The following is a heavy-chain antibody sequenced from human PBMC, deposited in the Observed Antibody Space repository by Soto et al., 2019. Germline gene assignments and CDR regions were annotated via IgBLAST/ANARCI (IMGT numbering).Heavy chain of an antibody. CDR1: GFTVSSYA. CDR3: AKALRFTFTTGYYMDV. CDR2: ISGSGST. J-gene: IGHJ6*03. Sequence: EVQLLESGGGLVQPGGSLRLSCAASGFTVSSYAMSWVRQAPGKGLEWVSVISGSGSTYSADSVKDRFTISRDSSKNTVYLQMNSPRAEDTAVYYCAKALRFTFTTGYYMDVWGRGTTVTVSS. V-gene: IGHV3-23*01. D-gene: IGHD3-16*01.